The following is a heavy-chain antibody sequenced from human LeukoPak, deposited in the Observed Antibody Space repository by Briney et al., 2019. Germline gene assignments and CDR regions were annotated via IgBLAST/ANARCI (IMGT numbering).Heavy chain of an antibody. CDR3: AKSSSGYLFDY. D-gene: IGHD3-22*01. V-gene: IGHV3-30*18. CDR1: GFTFSSYG. J-gene: IGHJ4*02. Sequence: GGSLRLSCAASGFTFSSYGMHWVRQAPGKGLEWVAVISYDGSNKYYADSVKGRFTISRDNSKNTLYLQMNSLRAEGTAVYYCAKSSSGYLFDYWGQGTLVTVSS. CDR2: ISYDGSNK.